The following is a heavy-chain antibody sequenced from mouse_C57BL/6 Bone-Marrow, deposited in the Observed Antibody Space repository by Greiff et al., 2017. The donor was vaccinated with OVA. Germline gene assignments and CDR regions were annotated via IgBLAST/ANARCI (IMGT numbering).Heavy chain of an antibody. Sequence: QVQLKESGAELVRPGSSVKLSCKASGYTFTSYWMDWVKQRPGQGLEWIGNIYPSDSETHYNQKFKDKATLTVDKSSSTAYMQLSSLTSEDSAVYYCAGETTYTGSVVWGTGTTVTVSS. CDR1: GYTFTSYW. CDR3: AGETTYTGSVV. CDR2: IYPSDSET. V-gene: IGHV1-61*01. D-gene: IGHD5-5*01. J-gene: IGHJ1*03.